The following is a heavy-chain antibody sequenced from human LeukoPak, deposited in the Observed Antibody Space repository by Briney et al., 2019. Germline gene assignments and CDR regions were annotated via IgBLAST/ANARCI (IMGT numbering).Heavy chain of an antibody. J-gene: IGHJ6*02. CDR3: ARESRSSSWYVGGYYGMDV. Sequence: SETLSLTCTVSGGSISSYYWSWIRQPAGKGLEWIGRIYTSGSTNYNPSLKSRVSISVDTSKNQFSLKLSSVTAADTAVYYCARESRSSSWYVGGYYGMDVWGQGTTVTVSS. D-gene: IGHD6-13*01. CDR2: IYTSGST. CDR1: GGSISSYY. V-gene: IGHV4-4*07.